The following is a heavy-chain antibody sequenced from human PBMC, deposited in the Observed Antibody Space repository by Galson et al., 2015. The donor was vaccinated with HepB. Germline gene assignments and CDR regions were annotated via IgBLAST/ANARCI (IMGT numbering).Heavy chain of an antibody. CDR2: MNPNSGNT. D-gene: IGHD2-2*01. CDR3: ARGVVPSAMDYYYYYGMDV. Sequence: SVKVSCKASRYTFTSYDTNWVRQATGQGLEWMGWMNPNSGNTGYAQKFQGRVTMTRNTSISTAYMELSGLRSEDTAVYYCARGVVPSAMDYYYYYGMDVWGQGTTVTVSS. CDR1: RYTFTSYD. J-gene: IGHJ6*02. V-gene: IGHV1-8*01.